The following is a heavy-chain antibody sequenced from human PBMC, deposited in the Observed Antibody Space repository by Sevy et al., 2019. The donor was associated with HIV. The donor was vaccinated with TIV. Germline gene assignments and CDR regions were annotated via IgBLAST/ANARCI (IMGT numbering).Heavy chain of an antibody. D-gene: IGHD3-10*01. CDR1: GYSITSGYY. J-gene: IGHJ4*02. CDR3: ARHSHDSGAFSVPFNS. CDR2: IFQSGST. V-gene: IGHV4-38-2*01. Sequence: WETLSLTCAVSGYSITSGYYWGWIRQPPGKGLEWIASIFQSGSTHFNPSLKSRVTMSVDTSKNQFSLKLSSVTAADTAVYYCARHSHDSGAFSVPFNSWGQGTLVTVSS.